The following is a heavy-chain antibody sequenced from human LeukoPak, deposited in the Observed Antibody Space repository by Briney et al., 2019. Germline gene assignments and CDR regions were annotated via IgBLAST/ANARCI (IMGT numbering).Heavy chain of an antibody. J-gene: IGHJ4*02. Sequence: GASVKVSCKASGYTFTGYGVSRVRHAPGQGLEWMGCIDIYRGGTTYAPNLESGVTAISDTSSNTAYIELRSLLCDETTVFYCGRPNTAADGYVCNYSGQG. CDR1: GYTFTGYG. CDR2: IDIYRGGT. D-gene: IGHD5-24*01. V-gene: IGHV1-18*01. CDR3: GRPNTAADGYVCNY.